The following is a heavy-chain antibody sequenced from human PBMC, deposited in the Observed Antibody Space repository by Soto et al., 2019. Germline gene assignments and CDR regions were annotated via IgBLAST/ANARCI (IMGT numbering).Heavy chain of an antibody. CDR1: GFTFSSYA. V-gene: IGHV3-23*01. CDR3: AKDRSVAGTADAFDI. Sequence: EVQLLESGGGLVQPGGSLRLSCAASGFTFSSYAMSWVRRAPGKGLEWVSAISGSGGSTYYADSVKGRFTISRYNSKNTLYLQMNSLRAEDTAVYYCAKDRSVAGTADAFDIWGQGTMVTVSS. CDR2: ISGSGGST. J-gene: IGHJ3*02. D-gene: IGHD6-19*01.